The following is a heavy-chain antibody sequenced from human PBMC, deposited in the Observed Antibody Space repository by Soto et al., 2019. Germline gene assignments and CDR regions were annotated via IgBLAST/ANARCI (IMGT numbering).Heavy chain of an antibody. D-gene: IGHD3-22*01. V-gene: IGHV3-64*01. CDR2: INSNGGST. Sequence: GGSLRLSCAASGFTFSRYAMHWVRQAPGKGLEYVSGINSNGGSTHYANSVKGRFIISRDNSKNTLYLQMGSLRAEDMAVYYCERHLDDSSGYSPGYWGQGTLVTVSS. CDR1: GFTFSRYA. J-gene: IGHJ4*02. CDR3: ERHLDDSSGYSPGY.